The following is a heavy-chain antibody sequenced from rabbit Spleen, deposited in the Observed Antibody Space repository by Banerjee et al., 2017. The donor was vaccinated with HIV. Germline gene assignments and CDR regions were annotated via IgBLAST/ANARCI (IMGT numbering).Heavy chain of an antibody. Sequence: QEQLEESGGDLVQPEGSLTLTCTASGFDFSSNAMCWVRQAPGKGLEWIACIDVGSSGSTDYASWAKGRFTISRTSSTTVTLRMTSLTAADTATYFCARDLATVVGWNFNLWGPGTLVTVS. V-gene: IGHV1S45*01. CDR2: IDVGSSGST. J-gene: IGHJ4*01. D-gene: IGHD3-1*01. CDR3: ARDLATVVGWNFNL. CDR1: GFDFSSNA.